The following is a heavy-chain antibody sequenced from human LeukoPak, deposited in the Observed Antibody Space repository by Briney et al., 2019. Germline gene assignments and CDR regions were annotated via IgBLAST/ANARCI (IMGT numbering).Heavy chain of an antibody. CDR1: GFTFSDYY. CDR3: ARGTRTSLYSPDDY. CDR2: ISSSSSYT. Sequence: GGSLRLSCAASGFTFSDYYMSWIRQAPGKGLEWVSYISSSSSYTNYADSVKGRFTISRDNAKNSLYLQMNSLRAEDTAVYYCARGTRTSLYSPDDYWGQGTLVTVSS. J-gene: IGHJ4*02. D-gene: IGHD2-2*01. V-gene: IGHV3-11*05.